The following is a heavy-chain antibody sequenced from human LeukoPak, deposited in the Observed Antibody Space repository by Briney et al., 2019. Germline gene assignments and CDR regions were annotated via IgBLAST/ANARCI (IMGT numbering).Heavy chain of an antibody. CDR2: IDPSDSYT. CDR3: ARHPGSSGWGYYYGMDV. D-gene: IGHD6-25*01. J-gene: IGHJ6*02. Sequence: KPGESLRISCKGSGYSFTSYWISWVRQMPGKGLEWMGRIDPSDSYTNYSPSFQGHVTISADKSISTAYLQWSSLKASDTAMYYCARHPGSSGWGYYYGMDVWGQGTTVSVSS. CDR1: GYSFTSYW. V-gene: IGHV5-10-1*01.